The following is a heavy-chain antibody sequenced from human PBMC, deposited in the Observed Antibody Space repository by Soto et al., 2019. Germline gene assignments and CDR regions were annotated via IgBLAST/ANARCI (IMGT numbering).Heavy chain of an antibody. CDR3: ATFAGMKNYYDSSGYNRSDP. CDR1: GYTLTELS. CDR2: FDPEDGET. D-gene: IGHD3-22*01. J-gene: IGHJ5*02. V-gene: IGHV1-24*01. Sequence: ASVKVSCKVSGYTLTELSMHWVRQAPGKGREWMGGFDPEDGETIYAQKFQGRVTMTEDTSTDTAYMKLSSLRSEDTAVYYCATFAGMKNYYDSSGYNRSDPWGQGTLVTVSS.